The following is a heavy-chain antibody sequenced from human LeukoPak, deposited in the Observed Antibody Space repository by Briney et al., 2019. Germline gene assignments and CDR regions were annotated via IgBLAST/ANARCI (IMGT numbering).Heavy chain of an antibody. CDR3: ARDRGPNTYDY. J-gene: IGHJ4*02. CDR2: MNQDGSEK. Sequence: PGGSLRLSCAVSGFTFSRYWLGWVRQAPGKRLEWVANMNQDGSEKYYVESVKGRFIISRDNAKNSLYLQMNSLRVDDTAVYYCARDRGPNTYDYWGQGTLVTVSS. V-gene: IGHV3-7*01. CDR1: GFTFSRYW. D-gene: IGHD3-10*01.